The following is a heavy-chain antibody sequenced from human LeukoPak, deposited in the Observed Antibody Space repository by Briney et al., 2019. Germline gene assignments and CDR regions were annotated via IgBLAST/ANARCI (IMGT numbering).Heavy chain of an antibody. CDR1: GYSFSNYW. Sequence: GESLKISCRGSGYSFSNYWIGWVRQMSGKGLEWMGIMYPGDSDTRYSPSLQGQVTISADKSNTTAYLQWSSLKASDTAMYYCARGVRSGGDSFFDIWGQGTLVTVSS. V-gene: IGHV5-51*01. CDR3: ARGVRSGGDSFFDI. J-gene: IGHJ4*02. D-gene: IGHD2-15*01. CDR2: MYPGDSDT.